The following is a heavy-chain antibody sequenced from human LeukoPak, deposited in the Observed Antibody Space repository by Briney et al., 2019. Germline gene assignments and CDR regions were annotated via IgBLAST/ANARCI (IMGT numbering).Heavy chain of an antibody. CDR1: GFTFSSYE. D-gene: IGHD1-26*01. CDR3: ARDFEASPSGSYPTWDYYYYMDV. Sequence: QPGGSLRLSCAASGFTFSSYEMNWVRQAPGKGLEWVSSISSSSSYIYYADSVKGRFTISRDNAKNSLYLQMNSLRAEDTAVYYCARDFEASPSGSYPTWDYYYYMDVWGKGTTVTISS. V-gene: IGHV3-48*03. J-gene: IGHJ6*03. CDR2: ISSSSSYI.